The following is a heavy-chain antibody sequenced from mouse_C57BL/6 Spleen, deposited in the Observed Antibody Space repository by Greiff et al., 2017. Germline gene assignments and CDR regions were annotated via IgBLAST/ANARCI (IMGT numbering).Heavy chain of an antibody. V-gene: IGHV5-17*01. CDR3: ANYGSSYVPWFAY. CDR2: ISSGSSTI. J-gene: IGHJ3*01. CDR1: GFTFSDYG. Sequence: EVKLVESGGGLVKPGGSLKLSCAASGFTFSDYGMHWVRQAPEKGLEWVAYISSGSSTIYYADTVKGRFTISRDNAKNTLFLQMTSLRSEDTAMYYCANYGSSYVPWFAYWGQGTLVTVSA. D-gene: IGHD1-1*01.